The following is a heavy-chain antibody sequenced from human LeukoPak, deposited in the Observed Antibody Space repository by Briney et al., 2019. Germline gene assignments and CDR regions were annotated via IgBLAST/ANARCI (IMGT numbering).Heavy chain of an antibody. Sequence: GGSLRLSCAASGFTFSSYGMHWVRQAPDKGLEWVALISYDGSNKYYTDSVKGPFTISTDNSKNTLYLQMDSLKGKDKGVYYCAKEYLEWLFIDYGMDVWGQGTTVTVSS. V-gene: IGHV3-30*18. D-gene: IGHD3-3*01. J-gene: IGHJ6*02. CDR2: ISYDGSNK. CDR1: GFTFSSYG. CDR3: AKEYLEWLFIDYGMDV.